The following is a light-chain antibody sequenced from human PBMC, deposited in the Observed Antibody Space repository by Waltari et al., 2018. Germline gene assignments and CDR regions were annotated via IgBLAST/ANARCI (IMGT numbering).Light chain of an antibody. Sequence: DIVMTQYPDSLTVSLGERATINCKSGQSLFSSSKNKNHLAWYQQKPGQPPKVLIYWASTRQSGVPDRFSGSGSGTDFTLTISNLQAEDVAVYYCHQYYGSPYTFGQGTKVEIK. CDR2: WAS. V-gene: IGKV4-1*01. CDR3: HQYYGSPYT. J-gene: IGKJ2*01. CDR1: QSLFSSSKNKNH.